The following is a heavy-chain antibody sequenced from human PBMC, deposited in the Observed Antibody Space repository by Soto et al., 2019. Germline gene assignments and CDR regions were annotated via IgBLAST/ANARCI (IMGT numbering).Heavy chain of an antibody. CDR2: IYYSGST. Sequence: QVQLQESGPGLVKPSQTLSLTCTVSGGSISSGDYYWSWIRQPPGKGLEWIGYIYYSGSTYYNPSPKSRVTISVDTSKHQFSLKLSSVTAADTAVYYCARVGGFGATTIDYWGQGTLVTVSS. J-gene: IGHJ4*02. V-gene: IGHV4-30-4*01. CDR3: ARVGGFGATTIDY. CDR1: GGSISSGDYY. D-gene: IGHD3-10*01.